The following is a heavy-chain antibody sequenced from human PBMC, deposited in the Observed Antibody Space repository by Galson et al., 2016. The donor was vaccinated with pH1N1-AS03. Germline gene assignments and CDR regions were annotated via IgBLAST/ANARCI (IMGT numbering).Heavy chain of an antibody. Sequence: LSLTCNVSGGSFSTYSWSWIRQPAGKGLEWFGRIYASGSSNYNPSLKSRVTMSLDKSKNQFSLKLSSVTAADTAVYYCARGYCSTMSCQWGFDFWGQGALVTVSS. J-gene: IGHJ4*02. CDR3: ARGYCSTMSCQWGFDF. V-gene: IGHV4-4*07. D-gene: IGHD2-2*01. CDR1: GGSFSTYS. CDR2: IYASGSS.